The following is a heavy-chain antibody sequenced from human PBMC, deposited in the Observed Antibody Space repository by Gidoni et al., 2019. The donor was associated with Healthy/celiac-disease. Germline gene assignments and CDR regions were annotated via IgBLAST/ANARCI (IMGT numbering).Heavy chain of an antibody. CDR3: ARERRSSGWYPPPHMSAFDI. J-gene: IGHJ3*02. CDR2: INHSGST. D-gene: IGHD6-19*01. V-gene: IGHV4-34*01. Sequence: QVQLQQWGAGLVKPSETLSLPCAVYGGSFSGYYWRWIRQPPGKGLELIGEINHSGSTNYNPSLKSRVTISVDTSKNQFSLKLSSVTAADTAVYYCARERRSSGWYPPPHMSAFDIWGQGTMVTVSS. CDR1: GGSFSGYY.